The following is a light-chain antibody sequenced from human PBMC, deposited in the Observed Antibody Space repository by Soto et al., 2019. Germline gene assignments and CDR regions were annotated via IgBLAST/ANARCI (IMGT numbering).Light chain of an antibody. V-gene: IGKV1-5*03. CDR2: KAS. CDR3: QQYNSYWP. Sequence: DIQMTQSPSTLSASVGDRVTITCRASQSISSWLAWYQQKPGKAPKLLIYKASSLESGVPSRFSGSGSGTEITLTISSLQPDDFATYYCQQYNSYWPFGQGTKVQIK. CDR1: QSISSW. J-gene: IGKJ1*01.